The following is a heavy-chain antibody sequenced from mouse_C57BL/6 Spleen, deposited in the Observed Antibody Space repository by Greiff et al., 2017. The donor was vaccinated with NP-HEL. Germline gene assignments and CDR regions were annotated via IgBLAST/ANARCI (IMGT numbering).Heavy chain of an antibody. CDR2: IWRGGST. J-gene: IGHJ4*01. Sequence: VQLVESGPGLVAPSQCLSITCTVSGFSLTSYGVDWVRQPPGKGLEWLGVIWRGGSTNYNSALMSRLSISKDNSNSQVVLKMNSLQTEDTAMYYCAKEGGKYSKRDAMDYWGQGTSVTVSS. CDR3: AKEGGKYSKRDAMDY. D-gene: IGHD2-5*01. V-gene: IGHV2-9*01. CDR1: GFSLTSYG.